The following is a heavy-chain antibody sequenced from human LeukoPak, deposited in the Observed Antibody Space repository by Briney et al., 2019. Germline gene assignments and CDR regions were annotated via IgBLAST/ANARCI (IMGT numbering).Heavy chain of an antibody. V-gene: IGHV4-61*01. D-gene: IGHD3-10*01. CDR2: IYYSGST. CDR1: GGSVFSNSYY. J-gene: IGHJ6*02. CDR3: ARSSNYYGMDV. Sequence: SETLSLTCTVSGGSVFSNSYYWSWIRQPPGQGLEWIGYIYYSGSTKYNPSLKSRVTISVDTSKNQFSLKLSSVTAAATAVYYCARSSNYYGMDVWGQGTTVTVSS.